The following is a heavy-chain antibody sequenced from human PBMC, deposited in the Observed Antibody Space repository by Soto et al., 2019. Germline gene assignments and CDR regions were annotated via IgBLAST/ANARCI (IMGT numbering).Heavy chain of an antibody. J-gene: IGHJ6*02. CDR3: ARRVGTMDV. V-gene: IGHV4-34*01. Sequence: SETLSLTCAAYGGSFSDYYWSWIRQPPRKGQEWIGEINHSGIPTYHPSLKSRVTMSVDTSKNQFSLKLSSVTAADMAGYYCARRVGTMDVWDQGTTATVSS. CDR2: INHSGIP. D-gene: IGHD1-1*01. CDR1: GGSFSDYY.